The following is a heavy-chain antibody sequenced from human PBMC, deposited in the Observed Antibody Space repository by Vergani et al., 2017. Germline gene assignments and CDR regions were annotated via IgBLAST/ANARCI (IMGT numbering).Heavy chain of an antibody. CDR1: GFTFSSYG. J-gene: IGHJ4*02. CDR3: ATGYCSSTSCYTPDLDYFDY. CDR2: IWYDGSNK. V-gene: IGHV3-33*01. D-gene: IGHD2-2*02. Sequence: QVQLVESGGGVVQPGRSLRLSCAASGFTFSSYGMHWVRQAPGKGLEWVAVIWYDGSNKYYADSVKGRFTISRDNSKNTLYLQMNSLRAEDTAVYYCATGYCSSTSCYTPDLDYFDYWGQGTLVTVTS.